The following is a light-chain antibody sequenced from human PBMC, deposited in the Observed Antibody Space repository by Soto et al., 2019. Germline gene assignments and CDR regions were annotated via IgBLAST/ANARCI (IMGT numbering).Light chain of an antibody. CDR2: GAS. CDR3: QQYNNWPLVT. Sequence: EIVMTQSPATLSVSPGERATLSCRASQSVGTYLAWYQQTPGQPPRLLIFGASTRATGSPARFSGGGSGSEFTLTISGLQSEDFAVYSCQQYNNWPLVTFGGGTKVEIK. V-gene: IGKV3-15*01. J-gene: IGKJ4*01. CDR1: QSVGTY.